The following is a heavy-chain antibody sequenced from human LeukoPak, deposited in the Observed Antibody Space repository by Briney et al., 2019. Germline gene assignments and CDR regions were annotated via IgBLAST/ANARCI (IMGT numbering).Heavy chain of an antibody. J-gene: IGHJ4*02. CDR3: AGGGYISGWYSSPDY. CDR1: GFTFSSYA. Sequence: GGSLRLSCAASGFTFSSYAMSWVRQAPGKGLEWVSAISGSGGSTYYADSVKGRFTISRDNSKNTLYLQMNSLRAEDTAVYYCAGGGYISGWYSSPDYWGQGTLVTVSS. CDR2: ISGSGGST. V-gene: IGHV3-23*01. D-gene: IGHD6-19*01.